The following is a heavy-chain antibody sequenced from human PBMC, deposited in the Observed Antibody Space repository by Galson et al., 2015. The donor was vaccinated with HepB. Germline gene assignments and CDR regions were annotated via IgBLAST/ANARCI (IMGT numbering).Heavy chain of an antibody. V-gene: IGHV3-30*18. CDR1: GFTFSSYG. CDR2: ISFDGSDT. J-gene: IGHJ4*02. Sequence: SLRLSCAASGFTFSSYGMHWVRQAPGKGLEWVAFISFDGSDTYYIDSVKGRFTISRDNSKNTLYLQMNNLRAEDTAVYYCAKDRHNDFWSAVVEGRYFDYWGQGTLVTVSS. CDR3: AKDRHNDFWSAVVEGRYFDY. D-gene: IGHD3-3*01.